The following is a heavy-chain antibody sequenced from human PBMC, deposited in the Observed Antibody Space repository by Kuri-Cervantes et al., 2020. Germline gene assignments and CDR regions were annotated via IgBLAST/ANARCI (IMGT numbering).Heavy chain of an antibody. CDR2: ISYDGSNK. D-gene: IGHD3-10*01. CDR1: GFTFSSYA. V-gene: IGHV3-30-3*01. J-gene: IGHJ4*02. CDR3: ARGMIYWGGSGSYSDY. Sequence: GGSLRLSCAASGFTFSSYAMHWVRQAPGKGLEWVAVISYDGSNKYYADSVKGRFTISRDNSKNTLYLQMNSLRAEDTAVYYCARGMIYWGGSGSYSDYWGQGTLVTVSS.